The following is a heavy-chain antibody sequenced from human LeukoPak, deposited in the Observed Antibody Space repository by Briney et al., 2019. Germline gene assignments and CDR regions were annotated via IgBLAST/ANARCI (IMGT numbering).Heavy chain of an antibody. CDR2: IYSSGST. Sequence: SETLSLTCTVSGGSISGYYWSWIRQPPGKGLEWIACIYSSGSTNYNPSLKSRVTISVDTSKNQFSLKLSSVTAADTAVYYCARDLVTVTKGFDIWGQGTMVSVSS. J-gene: IGHJ3*02. V-gene: IGHV4-4*09. CDR3: ARDLVTVTKGFDI. CDR1: GGSISGYY. D-gene: IGHD4-17*01.